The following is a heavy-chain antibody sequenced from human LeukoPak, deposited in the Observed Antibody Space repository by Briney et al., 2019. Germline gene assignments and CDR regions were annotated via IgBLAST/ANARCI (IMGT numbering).Heavy chain of an antibody. V-gene: IGHV4-39*01. CDR3: ARRVYSGSYNWYFDL. CDR2: ISYSGST. CDR1: GGSISTSTYY. J-gene: IGHJ2*01. D-gene: IGHD1-26*01. Sequence: SETLSLTCTVSGGSISTSTYYWGWIRQPPGKGLEWIGSISYSGSTYNHPSLKSRVTISVDTSKNQFSLKLSSVTAPDTTVYYCARRVYSGSYNWYFDLWGRGTLVTVSS.